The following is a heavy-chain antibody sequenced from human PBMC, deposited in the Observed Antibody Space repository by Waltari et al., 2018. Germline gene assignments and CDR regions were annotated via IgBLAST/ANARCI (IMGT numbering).Heavy chain of an antibody. CDR3: ATEGSSRRYSGSYPAFDI. J-gene: IGHJ3*02. CDR2: FDPEDGET. D-gene: IGHD1-26*01. CDR1: GYTLTELS. Sequence: QVQLVQSGAEVKKPGASVKVSCKVSGYTLTELSMHWVRQAPGHGLEWMGGFDPEDGETIYAQKFQGRVTMTEDTSTDTAYMELSSLRSEDTAVYYCATEGSSRRYSGSYPAFDIWGQGTMVTVSS. V-gene: IGHV1-24*01.